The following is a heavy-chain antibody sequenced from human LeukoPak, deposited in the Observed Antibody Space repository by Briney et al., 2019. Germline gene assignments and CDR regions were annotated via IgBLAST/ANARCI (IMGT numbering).Heavy chain of an antibody. CDR1: GFTVSSNY. D-gene: IGHD2-2*01. J-gene: IGHJ6*02. CDR2: IYSGGNT. Sequence: GGSLRLSCEASGFTVSSNYMNWVRQAPGKGLDWVSVIYSGGNTYYADSVKGRFTISRDNSKNTLYLQMNSLRAEDTAVYYCARGLPAPYYYYGMDVWGQGTTVTVSS. V-gene: IGHV3-53*01. CDR3: ARGLPAPYYYYGMDV.